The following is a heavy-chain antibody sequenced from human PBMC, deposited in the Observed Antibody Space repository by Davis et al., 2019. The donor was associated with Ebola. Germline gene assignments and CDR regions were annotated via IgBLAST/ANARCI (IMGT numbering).Heavy chain of an antibody. D-gene: IGHD6-19*01. J-gene: IGHJ6*02. Sequence: PGGSLRLSCAASEFTFDDYAMHWVRQAPGKGLEWVSGITWNSGSIYYADSVKVRFTISRDNAKNSLYLQMNSLRAEDTAVNYCARESRSSGWYDGKGHYYYGMDVWGQGATVTVSS. V-gene: IGHV3-9*01. CDR2: ITWNSGSI. CDR3: ARESRSSGWYDGKGHYYYGMDV. CDR1: EFTFDDYA.